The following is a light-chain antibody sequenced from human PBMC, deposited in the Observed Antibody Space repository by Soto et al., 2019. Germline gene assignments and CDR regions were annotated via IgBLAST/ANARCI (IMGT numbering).Light chain of an antibody. CDR3: QQSYSDPT. J-gene: IGKJ4*01. CDR1: QGISTY. CDR2: AAS. V-gene: IGKV1-39*01. Sequence: DIQMTQSPSSLSASVGDRVTITCRASQGISTYLNWYQQKLGKAPKPLIYAASTLQSGVPPRFSGSGSGTEFTLTISSLQPEDFVTYYCQQSYSDPTFGGGTKVEV.